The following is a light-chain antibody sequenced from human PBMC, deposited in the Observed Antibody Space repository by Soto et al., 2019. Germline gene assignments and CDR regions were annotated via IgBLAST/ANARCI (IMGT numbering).Light chain of an antibody. CDR2: GAS. Sequence: EIVMTQSPATLSVSPGERATLSCRASQSVSSNLAWSQQKPGQAPRLLIYGASTRATGIPARFSCSESGTEFTLTISSLQSEDVAVYYCQQYNNWPPVTFGGGTKVEIK. V-gene: IGKV3-15*01. J-gene: IGKJ4*01. CDR1: QSVSSN. CDR3: QQYNNWPPVT.